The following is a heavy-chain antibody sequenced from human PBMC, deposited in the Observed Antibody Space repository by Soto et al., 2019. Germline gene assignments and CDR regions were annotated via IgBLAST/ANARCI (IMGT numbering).Heavy chain of an antibody. CDR3: ARETPSFDS. J-gene: IGHJ4*02. CDR1: GFTFSDYP. CDR2: IRTISSAI. D-gene: IGHD2-15*01. V-gene: IGHV3-48*02. Sequence: QLVESGGGLVQPGGSLRLSCAASGFTFSDYPMNWVRQAPGKGLEWVSSIRTISSAIYFADSVRGRFTISRDNARNPPYLQMTSLRDEDTAVYYCARETPSFDSWGQGTLVTVSS.